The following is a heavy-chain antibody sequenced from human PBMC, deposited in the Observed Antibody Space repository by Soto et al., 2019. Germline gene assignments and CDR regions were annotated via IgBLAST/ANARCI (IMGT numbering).Heavy chain of an antibody. Sequence: GGSLRLSCVVSGFTFSDFGMHWVRQSPGEGLAWVASISKDGLDRYYSESVKGRFTISRDDFKNTVFLQMNSLKVEDTAAYFCASPREGQWLVFDHWGQRTLVTVSS. J-gene: IGHJ4*02. CDR1: GFTFSDFG. CDR2: ISKDGLDR. V-gene: IGHV3-30*19. CDR3: ASPREGQWLVFDH. D-gene: IGHD6-19*01.